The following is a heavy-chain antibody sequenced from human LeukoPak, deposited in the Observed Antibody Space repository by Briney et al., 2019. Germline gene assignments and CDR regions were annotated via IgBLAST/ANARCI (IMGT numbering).Heavy chain of an antibody. CDR2: ISAYNGNT. V-gene: IGHV1-18*01. CDR1: GYTFTSYG. Sequence: ASVKVSRKASGYTFTSYGISWVRQAPGQGLEWMGWISAYNGNTNYAQKLQGRVTMTTDTSTSTAYMELRSLRSDDTAVYYCARDNYGTRTYYDFWSGYYNPDYYYGMDVWGQGTTVTVSS. D-gene: IGHD3-3*01. J-gene: IGHJ6*02. CDR3: ARDNYGTRTYYDFWSGYYNPDYYYGMDV.